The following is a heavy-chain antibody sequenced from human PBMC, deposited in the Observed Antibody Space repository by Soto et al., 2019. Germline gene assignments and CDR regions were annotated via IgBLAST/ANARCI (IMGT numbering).Heavy chain of an antibody. CDR2: ISASGGDT. CDR3: AKKRWLNKAPFDY. V-gene: IGHV3-23*01. CDR1: GFTFRNYP. Sequence: EVQLLESGGGSQQPGGSLRLSCAASGFTFRNYPMSWVRQAPGKGLEWVSAISASGGDTYYIDSVECRFTISRDNSKNTLYLQMNSLRAEDTAKYYCAKKRWLNKAPFDYWGQGVLVTVSS. D-gene: IGHD6-19*01. J-gene: IGHJ4*02.